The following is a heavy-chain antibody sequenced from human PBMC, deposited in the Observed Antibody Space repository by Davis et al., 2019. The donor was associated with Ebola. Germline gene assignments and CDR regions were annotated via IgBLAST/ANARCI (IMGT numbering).Heavy chain of an antibody. V-gene: IGHV3-30*18. Sequence: PGGSLRLSCAASGFTFSSYGMHWVRQAPSKGLEWVAVISYDGSNKYYADSVKGRFTISRDNSKNTLYLQMNSLRAEDTAVYYCAKDLGTIFGAVPLGGYWGQGTLVTASS. CDR2: ISYDGSNK. CDR3: AKDLGTIFGAVPLGGY. J-gene: IGHJ4*02. D-gene: IGHD3-3*01. CDR1: GFTFSSYG.